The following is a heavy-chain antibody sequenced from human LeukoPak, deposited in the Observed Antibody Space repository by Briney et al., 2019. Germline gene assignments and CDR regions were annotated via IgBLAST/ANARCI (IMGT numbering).Heavy chain of an antibody. V-gene: IGHV3-23*01. CDR3: AKVRPSGGSHGAFDY. J-gene: IGHJ4*02. CDR2: ISASGGST. Sequence: PGGSLRLSCAASGFTFSSYAMSWVRPAPGKGLEWVSAISASGGSTYYADSMKGRFTTSRDNSKNTLYLQMNSLRAEDTAVYYCAKVRPSGGSHGAFDYWGQGTLVTVSS. D-gene: IGHD1-26*01. CDR1: GFTFSSYA.